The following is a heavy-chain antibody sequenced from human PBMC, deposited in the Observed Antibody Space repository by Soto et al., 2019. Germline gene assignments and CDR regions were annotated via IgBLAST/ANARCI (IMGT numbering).Heavy chain of an antibody. CDR3: AKDLGGGSRIYYGMDV. CDR1: GFTFSSYG. Sequence: PGGSLRLSCAASGFTFSSYGMHWVRQAPGKGLEWVAVISYDGSNKYYADSVKGRFTISRDNSKNTLYLQMNSLRAEDTAVYYCAKDLGGGSRIYYGMDVWGQGTTVTVSS. D-gene: IGHD7-27*01. V-gene: IGHV3-30*18. CDR2: ISYDGSNK. J-gene: IGHJ6*02.